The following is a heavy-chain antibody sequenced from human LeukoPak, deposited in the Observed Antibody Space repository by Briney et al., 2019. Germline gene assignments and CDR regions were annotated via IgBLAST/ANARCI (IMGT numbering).Heavy chain of an antibody. Sequence: ASVKVPCKVSGYTLTELSMHWVRQAPGKGLEWMGGFDPEDGETIYAQKFQGRVTMTEDTSTDTAYMELSSLRSEDTAVYYCATPYDSSGYYLYYFDYWGQGTLVTVSS. CDR3: ATPYDSSGYYLYYFDY. V-gene: IGHV1-24*01. CDR2: FDPEDGET. J-gene: IGHJ4*02. CDR1: GYTLTELS. D-gene: IGHD3-22*01.